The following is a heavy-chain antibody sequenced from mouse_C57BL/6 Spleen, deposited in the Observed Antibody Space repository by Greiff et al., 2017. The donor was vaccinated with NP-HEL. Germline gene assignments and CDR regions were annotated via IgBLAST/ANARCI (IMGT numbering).Heavy chain of an antibody. V-gene: IGHV5-6*02. D-gene: IGHD2-2*01. CDR2: ISSGGSYT. CDR1: GFTFSSYG. J-gene: IGHJ4*01. Sequence: DVMLVESGGDLVKPGGSLKLSCAASGFTFSSYGMSWVRQTPDKRLEWVATISSGGSYTYYPDSVKGRFTIYRDNAKNTLYLQMSSLKSEDTAMYYFAREGVTTYYAMDYWGQGTSVTVSS. CDR3: AREGVTTYYAMDY.